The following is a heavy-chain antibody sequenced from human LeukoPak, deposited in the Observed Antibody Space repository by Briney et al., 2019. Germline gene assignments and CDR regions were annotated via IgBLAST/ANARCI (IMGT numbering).Heavy chain of an antibody. CDR3: ARDRHLHGSGINYYYYMDV. CDR2: IYYSGTT. V-gene: IGHV4-39*07. Sequence: SETLSLTCTVSGGSISSTYYWDWIRQPPGKGLEWIGSIYYSGTTYYNPSLKSRVTISVDTSKNQFSLKLSSVTAADAAVYYCARDRHLHGSGINYYYYMDVWGKGTTVTISS. CDR1: GGSISSTYY. D-gene: IGHD3-10*01. J-gene: IGHJ6*03.